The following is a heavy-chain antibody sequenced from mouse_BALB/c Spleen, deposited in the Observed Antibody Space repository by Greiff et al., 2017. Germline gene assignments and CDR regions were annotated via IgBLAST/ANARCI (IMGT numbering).Heavy chain of an antibody. CDR1: GFTFSSYA. V-gene: IGHV5-9-3*01. D-gene: IGHD2-14*01. CDR2: ISSGGSYT. J-gene: IGHJ3*01. Sequence: EVHLVESGGGLVKPGGSLKLSCAASGFTFSSYAMSWVRQTPEKRLEWVATISSGGSYTYYPDSVKGRFTISRDNAKNTLYLQMSSLRSEDTAMYYCASQGDYRYDEAWFAYWGQGTLVTVSA. CDR3: ASQGDYRYDEAWFAY.